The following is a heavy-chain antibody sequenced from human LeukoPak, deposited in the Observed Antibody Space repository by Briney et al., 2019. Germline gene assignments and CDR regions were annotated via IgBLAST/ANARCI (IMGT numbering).Heavy chain of an antibody. D-gene: IGHD3-22*01. CDR2: INTDGSTT. Sequence: PGGSLRLSCAASGFTFSNYWMHWVRQAPGKGLVWVSRINTDGSTTSSADSVKGRFTISRDNAKNALYLQMNSLRAEDTAVYYCARTEYYYDSSGYAELDYWGQGTLVTVSS. CDR1: GFTFSNYW. J-gene: IGHJ4*02. CDR3: ARTEYYYDSSGYAELDY. V-gene: IGHV3-74*01.